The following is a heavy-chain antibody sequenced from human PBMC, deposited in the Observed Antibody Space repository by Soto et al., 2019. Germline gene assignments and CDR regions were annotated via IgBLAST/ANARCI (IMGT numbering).Heavy chain of an antibody. CDR3: ARTNYYDSSGYYWFDY. CDR1: GGSVSSSSYY. Sequence: SETLSLTCTVSGGSVSSSSYYWGWVRQPPGKGLEWIGSVYYSGSTYYNPSLKSRVTISVDTSKNQFSLKLSSVTAADTAVYYCARTNYYDSSGYYWFDYWGQGTLVTVSS. D-gene: IGHD3-22*01. V-gene: IGHV4-39*07. CDR2: VYYSGST. J-gene: IGHJ4*02.